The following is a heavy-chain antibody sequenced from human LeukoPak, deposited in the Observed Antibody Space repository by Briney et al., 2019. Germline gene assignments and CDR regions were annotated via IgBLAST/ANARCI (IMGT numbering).Heavy chain of an antibody. V-gene: IGHV3-73*01. CDR3: TGRQMRDDDPSVC. CDR1: GFTFSGSA. CDR2: IRSKANSYAT. D-gene: IGHD5-24*01. J-gene: IGHJ4*02. Sequence: PGGSLRLSCAASGFTFSGSAMHWVRQASGKGLEWVGRIRSKANSYATAYAASVKGRFTISRDDSKNTAYLQMNSLKTEDTAVYYCTGRQMRDDDPSVCWGQGTLVTVSS.